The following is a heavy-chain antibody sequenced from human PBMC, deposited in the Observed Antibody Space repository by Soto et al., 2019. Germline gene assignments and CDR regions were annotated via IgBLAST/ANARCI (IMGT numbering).Heavy chain of an antibody. Sequence: QVQLVQSGAEVKKPGSSVKVSCKASGGTFSSYAISWVRQAPGQGLEWMGGIIPIFGTANYAQKFQGRVTVTADESTRTAYVGLSSLRSEDTAVYYCGRGGGGGAGGGPHRYYYGMDVWGQGTTVTVSS. CDR3: GRGGGGGAGGGPHRYYYGMDV. V-gene: IGHV1-69*01. CDR1: GGTFSSYA. J-gene: IGHJ6*02. CDR2: IIPIFGTA. D-gene: IGHD3-16*01.